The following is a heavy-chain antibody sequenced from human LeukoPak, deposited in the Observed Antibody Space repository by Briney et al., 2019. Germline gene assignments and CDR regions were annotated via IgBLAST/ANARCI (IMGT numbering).Heavy chain of an antibody. V-gene: IGHV1-46*01. CDR2: INPSGGST. CDR1: GYTFTSYY. Sequence: ASVKVSCKASGYTFTSYYMHWVRQAPGQGLEWMGIINPSGGSTSYAQKFQGRVTMTRDASTSTVYMELSSLRSEDTAAYYCARGATRYCGGDCYHIDPWGQGTLVTVSS. D-gene: IGHD2-21*02. CDR3: ARGATRYCGGDCYHIDP. J-gene: IGHJ5*02.